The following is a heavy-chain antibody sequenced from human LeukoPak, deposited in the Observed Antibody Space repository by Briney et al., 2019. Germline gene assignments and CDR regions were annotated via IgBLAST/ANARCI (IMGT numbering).Heavy chain of an antibody. V-gene: IGHV3-23*01. J-gene: IGHJ4*02. CDR3: AKGSGTTVPRYQFVY. Sequence: QSGGSLRLSCAASGFTFSSCAMSWVRQAPGKGLEWVSAISGSGGSTYYADSVKGRLTISRDNSKNTLYLQMNSLRAEDTAVYDCAKGSGTTVPRYQFVYWGQGTLVTVSS. D-gene: IGHD4-17*01. CDR1: GFTFSSCA. CDR2: ISGSGGST.